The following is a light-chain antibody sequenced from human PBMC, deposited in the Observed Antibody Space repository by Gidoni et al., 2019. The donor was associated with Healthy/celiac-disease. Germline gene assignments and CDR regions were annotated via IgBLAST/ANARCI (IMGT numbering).Light chain of an antibody. CDR1: QSISSY. Sequence: DIQMTQSTSSLSASVGDRVTITCRASQSISSYLNWYQQKPGKAPKLLIYAASSLQRGVPSRFSGSGSGTDFTLTISSLQPDDFATYYCQQSYSTPLTFGGGTKVEIK. CDR3: QQSYSTPLT. J-gene: IGKJ4*01. CDR2: AAS. V-gene: IGKV1-39*01.